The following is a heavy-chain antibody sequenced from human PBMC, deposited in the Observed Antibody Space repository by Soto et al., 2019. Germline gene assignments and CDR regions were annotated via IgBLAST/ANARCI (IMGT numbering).Heavy chain of an antibody. CDR3: ARGERQQQRDY. V-gene: IGHV4-4*02. CDR1: VIAISNCNW. Sequence: PSDSLFPTYISSVIAISNCNWWSWVRQPPGKGLEWIGEFYHSGSTNYNPSLKSRVIISVDKSKNQFSLNLSSVTDADTAVYYCARGERQQQRDYWGQG. J-gene: IGHJ4*02. CDR2: FYHSGST. D-gene: IGHD6-13*01.